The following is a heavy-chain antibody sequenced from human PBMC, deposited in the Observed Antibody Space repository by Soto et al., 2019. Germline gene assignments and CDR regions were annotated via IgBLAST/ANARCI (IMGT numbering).Heavy chain of an antibody. V-gene: IGHV3-23*01. Sequence: GGSLRLSCAASGFTFSSYAMSWVRRAPGKGLEWVSAISGSGGSTYYADSVKGRFTISRDNSKNTLYLQMNSLRAEDTAVYYCAKDHAGGDIVVIPADSFDYWGQGTLVTVSS. CDR1: GFTFSSYA. CDR2: ISGSGGST. J-gene: IGHJ4*02. D-gene: IGHD2-2*01. CDR3: AKDHAGGDIVVIPADSFDY.